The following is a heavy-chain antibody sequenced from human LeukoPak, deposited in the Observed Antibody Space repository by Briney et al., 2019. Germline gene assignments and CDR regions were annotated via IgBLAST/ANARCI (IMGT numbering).Heavy chain of an antibody. V-gene: IGHV7-4-1*02. CDR3: ARARSGSYSDAFDI. CDR2: INTDTGNP. Sequence: ASVKVSCKASGYSFSFHAMNWLRQAPGQGLEWMGWINTDTGNPTYAQGFTGRFVFSLDASLTTAYLQISSLKAEDAAVYFCARARSGSYSDAFDIWGQGTVVTVSA. CDR1: GYSFSFHA. D-gene: IGHD3-10*01. J-gene: IGHJ3*02.